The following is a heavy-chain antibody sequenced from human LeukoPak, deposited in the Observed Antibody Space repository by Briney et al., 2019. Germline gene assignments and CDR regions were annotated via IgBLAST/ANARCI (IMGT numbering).Heavy chain of an antibody. D-gene: IGHD3-22*01. Sequence: GGSLRLSCAASGFTFSTYAMNWVRQAPGKGLEGVSGITGSGGRTFYADSVKGRFTISRDNSKNTLYLQMNSLRAEDTAIYYCAKEGYYDSSGAFDSWGQGTLVTGSS. CDR2: ITGSGGRT. CDR3: AKEGYYDSSGAFDS. V-gene: IGHV3-23*01. CDR1: GFTFSTYA. J-gene: IGHJ4*02.